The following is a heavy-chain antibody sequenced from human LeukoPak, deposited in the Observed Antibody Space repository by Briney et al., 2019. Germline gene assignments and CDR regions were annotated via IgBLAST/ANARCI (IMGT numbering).Heavy chain of an antibody. CDR3: ARGPPNYYGSGSYYNGGLDY. CDR1: GGSFSGYY. Sequence: SETLSLTCAVYGGSFSGYYWSWIRQPPGKGLEWIGEINHSGSTNYNPSLKSRVTISVDTSKNQFSLKLSSVTAADTAVYYCARGPPNYYGSGSYYNGGLDYWGQGTLVTVSS. CDR2: INHSGST. J-gene: IGHJ4*02. D-gene: IGHD3-10*01. V-gene: IGHV4-34*01.